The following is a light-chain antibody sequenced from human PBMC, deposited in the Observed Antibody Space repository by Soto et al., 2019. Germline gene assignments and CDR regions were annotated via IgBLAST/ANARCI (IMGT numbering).Light chain of an antibody. J-gene: IGKJ2*01. CDR1: QSISSY. CDR3: QQSYSTPYT. Sequence: DIQMTQSPSSLSASVGDRVTITCRASQSISSYLNWYQQKPGKAPKLLIYAASSLQSGVPSRFSGSGSGTNFTLTIRSLQPEDFATYYCQQSYSTPYTFGQGNNLEIK. CDR2: AAS. V-gene: IGKV1-39*01.